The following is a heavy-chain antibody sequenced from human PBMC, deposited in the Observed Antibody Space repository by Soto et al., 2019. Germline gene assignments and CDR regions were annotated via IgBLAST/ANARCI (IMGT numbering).Heavy chain of an antibody. Sequence: SETLSLTCAVYGGSFSGYYWSWIRQPPGKGLEWIGEINHSGSTNYNPSLKSRVTISVDTSKNQFSLKLSSVTAADPAVYYCARVTGRYYYGMDVWGQGTTVTVSS. CDR2: INHSGST. V-gene: IGHV4-34*01. CDR3: ARVTGRYYYGMDV. CDR1: GGSFSGYY. J-gene: IGHJ6*02.